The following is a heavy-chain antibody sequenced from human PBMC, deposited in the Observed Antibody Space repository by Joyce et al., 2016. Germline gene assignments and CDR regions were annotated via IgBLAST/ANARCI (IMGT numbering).Heavy chain of an antibody. CDR3: AREQAVFGVVINPFDY. D-gene: IGHD3-3*01. CDR1: GYTFTGYY. Sequence: QVQLVQSGAEVKKPGASVKVSCQASGYTFTGYYMHWVRQAPGQGLEWMGWINPNSGGTNYAQKFQGRVNMTRDTSISTAYMELSRLRSDDTAVYYCAREQAVFGVVINPFDYWGQGTLVTVSS. J-gene: IGHJ4*02. V-gene: IGHV1-2*02. CDR2: INPNSGGT.